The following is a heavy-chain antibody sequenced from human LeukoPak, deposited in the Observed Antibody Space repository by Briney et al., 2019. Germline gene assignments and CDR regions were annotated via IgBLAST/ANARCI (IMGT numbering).Heavy chain of an antibody. CDR1: GYTFTGYY. CDR2: INPNSGGT. V-gene: IGHV1-2*02. D-gene: IGHD3-10*01. J-gene: IGHJ6*02. Sequence: GASVKVSCKASGYTFTGYYMHWVRQAPGQGLEWMGWINPNSGGTNYAQKFQGRVTMTRDTSISTAYMELSRLRSDDTAVYYCARDLFRGSTSYGMDVWGQGTTVTVSS. CDR3: ARDLFRGSTSYGMDV.